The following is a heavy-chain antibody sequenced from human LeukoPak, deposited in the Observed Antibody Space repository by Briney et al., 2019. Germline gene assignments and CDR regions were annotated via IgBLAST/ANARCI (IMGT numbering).Heavy chain of an antibody. J-gene: IGHJ6*02. Sequence: KSSETLSLTCTVSGGSISSGGYYWSWICQHPGKGLEWIGYIYYSGSTYYNPSLKSRVTISVDTSKNQFSLKLSSVTAADTAVYYCARDLRLAYCGGDCYSNYYYYYGMDVWGQGTTVTVSS. D-gene: IGHD2-21*02. V-gene: IGHV4-31*03. CDR2: IYYSGST. CDR3: ARDLRLAYCGGDCYSNYYYYYGMDV. CDR1: GGSISSGGYY.